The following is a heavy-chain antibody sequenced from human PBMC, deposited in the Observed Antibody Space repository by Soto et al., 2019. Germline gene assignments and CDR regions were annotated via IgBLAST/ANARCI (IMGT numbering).Heavy chain of an antibody. D-gene: IGHD1-26*01. CDR3: AKNAVGGFDW. Sequence: PLQESGPGLVKPSGTLSLTCAVSRGSMTTGDWLSWVRQSPGKGLEWIGEIYYGGTTHYKPSIKSRVTISLDKSKNQFFLELSSSTASDTAFYFCAKNAVGGFDWWGQGTLVTVSS. CDR1: RGSMTTGDW. J-gene: IGHJ4*02. V-gene: IGHV4-4*02. CDR2: IYYGGTT.